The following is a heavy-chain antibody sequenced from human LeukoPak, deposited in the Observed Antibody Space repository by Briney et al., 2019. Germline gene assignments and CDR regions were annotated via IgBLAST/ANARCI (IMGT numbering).Heavy chain of an antibody. J-gene: IGHJ6*03. CDR3: ARDLISIFGVVIMMGDDYYYMDV. Sequence: GESLKISCKGSGYSFTSYWIGWVRQMPGKGLEWMGIIYPGDSDTRYSPSFQGQVTISADKSISTAYLQWSSLRAEDTAVYYCARDLISIFGVVIMMGDDYYYMDVWGKGTTVTVSS. CDR1: GYSFTSYW. CDR2: IYPGDSDT. V-gene: IGHV5-51*01. D-gene: IGHD3-3*01.